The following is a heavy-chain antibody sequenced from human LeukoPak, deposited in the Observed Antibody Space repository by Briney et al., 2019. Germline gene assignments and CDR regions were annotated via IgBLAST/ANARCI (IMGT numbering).Heavy chain of an antibody. CDR2: ISAYSGNT. CDR3: ARGPGYYDSNGHYSDY. CDR1: GYTFTSYG. V-gene: IGHV1-18*01. D-gene: IGHD3-22*01. Sequence: GASVKVSCKASGYTFTSYGISWVRQAPGQGLEWMGWISAYSGNTDYAQRLQDRVTLTTDTSTDTAYMELRNLRSDDTAVYYCARGPGYYDSNGHYSDYWGQGTLVTVSS. J-gene: IGHJ4*02.